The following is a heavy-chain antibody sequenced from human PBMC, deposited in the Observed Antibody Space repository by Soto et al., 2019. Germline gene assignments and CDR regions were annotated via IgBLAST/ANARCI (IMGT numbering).Heavy chain of an antibody. CDR1: GYTFTGYY. CDR2: INPNSGGT. CDR3: ARGVSQTNWFDP. D-gene: IGHD6-13*01. V-gene: IGHV1-2*04. J-gene: IGHJ5*02. Sequence: ASVKVSCKASGYTFTGYYMHWVRRAPGQGLEWMGWINPNSGGTNYAQKFQGWVTMTRDTSISTAYMELSRLRSDDTAVYYCARGVSQTNWFDPWGQGTLVTVSS.